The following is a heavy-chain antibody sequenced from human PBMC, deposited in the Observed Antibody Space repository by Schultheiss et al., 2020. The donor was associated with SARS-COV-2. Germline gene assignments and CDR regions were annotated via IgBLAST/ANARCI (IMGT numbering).Heavy chain of an antibody. Sequence: GESLKISCAASYFTFRAYAMSWVRQAPGKGLEWVSGISASGGRTYYADSVKGRFTISRDNSKNTLYLQMNSLRAEDTAVYYCARVVAGTAYYYGMDVWGQGTTVTVSS. CDR3: ARVVAGTAYYYGMDV. CDR2: ISASGGRT. CDR1: YFTFRAYA. J-gene: IGHJ6*02. V-gene: IGHV3-23*01. D-gene: IGHD6-19*01.